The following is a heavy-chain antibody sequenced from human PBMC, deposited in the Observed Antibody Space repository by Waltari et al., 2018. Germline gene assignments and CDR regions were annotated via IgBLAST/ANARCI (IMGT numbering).Heavy chain of an antibody. D-gene: IGHD3-22*01. CDR2: IYTSGST. Sequence: QLQLQESGPGLVKPSETLSLTCTVSGGSIRSYYWSWIRQPAGKGLEWIGRIYTSGSTNYNPSLKSRVTMSVDTSKNQFSLKLSSVTAADTAVYYCARVKDSSGPPGAFDIWGQGTMVTVSS. J-gene: IGHJ3*02. CDR1: GGSIRSYY. V-gene: IGHV4-4*07. CDR3: ARVKDSSGPPGAFDI.